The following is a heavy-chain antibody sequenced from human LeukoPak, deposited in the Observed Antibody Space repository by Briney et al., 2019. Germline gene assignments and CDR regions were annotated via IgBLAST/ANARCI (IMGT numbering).Heavy chain of an antibody. CDR2: LYHSGNT. D-gene: IGHD6-19*01. Sequence: SETLSLTCTVSGYSISSGYYWGWIRQPPGKGLEWIGSLYHSGNTYYNPSLKSRVIISVDTSKNQFSLRLTSVSAADTAVYYCARGRGSGWFPFDYWGQGTLVTVSS. J-gene: IGHJ4*02. CDR3: ARGRGSGWFPFDY. V-gene: IGHV4-38-2*02. CDR1: GYSISSGYY.